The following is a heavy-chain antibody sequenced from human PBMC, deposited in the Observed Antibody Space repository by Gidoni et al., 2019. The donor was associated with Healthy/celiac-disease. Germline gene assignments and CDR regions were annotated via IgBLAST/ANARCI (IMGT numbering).Heavy chain of an antibody. J-gene: IGHJ5*02. CDR1: GFPFDDYG. Sequence: EVQLVDSGGGVVRPGGSLRLPCAASGFPFDDYGMSWVRQAPGKGLEWVSGINWNGGSTGYADSVKGRFTISRDNAKNSLYLQMNSLRAEDTALYYCARDQYYGSGSSPPRDPWGQGTLVTVSS. CDR3: ARDQYYGSGSSPPRDP. V-gene: IGHV3-20*04. D-gene: IGHD3-10*01. CDR2: INWNGGST.